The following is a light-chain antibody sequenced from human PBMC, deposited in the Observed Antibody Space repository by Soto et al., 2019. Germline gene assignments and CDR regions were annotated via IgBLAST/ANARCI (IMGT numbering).Light chain of an antibody. Sequence: EIVMTQSPATLSVSPGERATLSCRASQSVSSNLAWYQQKPGQAPRLLIYGASTRATGIPARFSGSGSGTEVTLTIISLQSEDFAVYYCQQYNNWLLTFGPGTKVHIK. CDR3: QQYNNWLLT. CDR2: GAS. CDR1: QSVSSN. V-gene: IGKV3-15*01. J-gene: IGKJ3*01.